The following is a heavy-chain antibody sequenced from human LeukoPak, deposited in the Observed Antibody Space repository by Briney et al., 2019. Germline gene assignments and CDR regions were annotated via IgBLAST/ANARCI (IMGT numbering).Heavy chain of an antibody. V-gene: IGHV1-18*01. CDR1: GYTFTSYG. CDR2: ISAYNGNT. Sequence: GASVKVSCKASGYTFTSYGISWVRQAPGQGLEWMGWISAYNGNTNYAQKLQGRVTMTTDTSTSTAYMELRSLRSDDTAVYYCARDSDGGDGSGSRYMDVWGKGTTVTISS. D-gene: IGHD3-10*01. CDR3: ARDSDGGDGSGSRYMDV. J-gene: IGHJ6*03.